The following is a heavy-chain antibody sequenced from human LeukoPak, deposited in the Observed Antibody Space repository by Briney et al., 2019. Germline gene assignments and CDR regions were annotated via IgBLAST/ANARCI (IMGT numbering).Heavy chain of an antibody. CDR3: ARDAAYGKEAFDI. D-gene: IGHD6-13*01. CDR1: GGSISSYY. V-gene: IGHV4-39*07. CDR2: SYYSWST. J-gene: IGHJ3*02. Sequence: SETLSLTCTVSGGSISSYYWGWIRQPPAPGLGWIGSSYYSWSTYYNPSLNIQVTIPVDTSKNQFSLKLSSVTAADTAVYYCARDAAYGKEAFDIWGQGTMVTVSS.